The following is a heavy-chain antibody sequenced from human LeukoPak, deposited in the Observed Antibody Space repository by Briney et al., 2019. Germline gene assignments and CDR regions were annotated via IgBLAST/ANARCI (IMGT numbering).Heavy chain of an antibody. CDR2: INPNSGDT. V-gene: IGHV1-2*02. Sequence: ASVKVSCKASGYTFTGYYMHWVRQAPGQGLEWMGWINPNSGDTNYAQKFQGRVTMTRDTSISTAYMELSRLRSDDTAVYYCASRGMEGATTVDYWGQGTLVTVSS. J-gene: IGHJ4*02. D-gene: IGHD1-26*01. CDR3: ASRGMEGATTVDY. CDR1: GYTFTGYY.